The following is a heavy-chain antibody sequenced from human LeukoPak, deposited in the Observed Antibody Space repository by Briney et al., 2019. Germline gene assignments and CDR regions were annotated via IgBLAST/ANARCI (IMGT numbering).Heavy chain of an antibody. CDR2: INPDSGFT. J-gene: IGHJ4*02. CDR1: GYKFTDDY. CDR3: ARRIAAAGSHFDY. V-gene: IGHV1-2*02. Sequence: ASVKVSCKASGYKFTDDYMHWVRQAPGQGLEFMGWINPDSGFTNYAQKFKGRVTMTRDTSISTAYLQWSSLKASDTAMCYCARRIAAAGSHFDYWGQGTLVTVSS. D-gene: IGHD6-13*01.